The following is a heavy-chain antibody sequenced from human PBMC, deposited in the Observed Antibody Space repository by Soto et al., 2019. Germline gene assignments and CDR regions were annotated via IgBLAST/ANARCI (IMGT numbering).Heavy chain of an antibody. J-gene: IGHJ4*02. CDR2: IFYSGST. CDR3: SDGYNTFGS. CDR1: GDSISSYS. V-gene: IGHV4-59*08. Sequence: PSETLSLTCSVSGDSISSYSWNWIRQPPGKGLERIGHIFYSGSTNYNPSLKSRVTISVDTSKNQFSLRLTSVTAADTAVYYCSDGYNTFGSWGQGTLVTVSS. D-gene: IGHD5-12*01.